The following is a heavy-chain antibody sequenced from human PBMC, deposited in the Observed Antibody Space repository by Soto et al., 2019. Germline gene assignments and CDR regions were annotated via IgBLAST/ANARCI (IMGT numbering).Heavy chain of an antibody. Sequence: SETLSLTCTVSGDSMNSYYWSWIRQPPGKGLEWIGEMSHSGGTHFNPSLKSRVTISVDTSKNQFSLKMSSVTAADTALYYCARVERGTATTVVDAFDIWGPGTLVTVSS. CDR3: ARVERGTATTVVDAFDI. D-gene: IGHD1-1*01. CDR1: GDSMNSYY. CDR2: MSHSGGT. J-gene: IGHJ3*02. V-gene: IGHV4-59*04.